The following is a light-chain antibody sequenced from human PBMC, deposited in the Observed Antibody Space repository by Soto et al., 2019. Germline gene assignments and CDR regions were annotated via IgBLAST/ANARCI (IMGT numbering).Light chain of an antibody. V-gene: IGLV2-14*01. J-gene: IGLJ2*01. CDR1: SSDIGGYNY. Sequence: QSALTQPASVSGSPGQSITISCTGTSSDIGGYNYVSWYQQHPGKAPKLMIYDVSNRPSGVSNRFSGSKSGNTASLTISGLQAEDQADYLRSSYTISSTVVFGGGAKVTVL. CDR2: DVS. CDR3: SSYTISSTVV.